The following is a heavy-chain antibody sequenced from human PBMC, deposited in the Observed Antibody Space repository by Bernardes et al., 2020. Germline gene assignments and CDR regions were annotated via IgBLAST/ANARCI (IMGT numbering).Heavy chain of an antibody. D-gene: IGHD3-22*01. J-gene: IGHJ3*01. CDR2: INHRGRT. Sequence: TLSLTCGVSGVSLGGFYWGWIRQPPGEGLEWIGEINHRGRTNYNPSLKSRVTLSLDTSRNHVSLRLRSVTAADTAIYYCARGLGDYDDTLGNTYDVWGQGTLVTVAS. V-gene: IGHV4-34*01. CDR1: GVSLGGFY. CDR3: ARGLGDYDDTLGNTYDV.